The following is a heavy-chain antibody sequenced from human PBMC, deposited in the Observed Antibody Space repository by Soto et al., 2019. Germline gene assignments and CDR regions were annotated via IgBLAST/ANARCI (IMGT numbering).Heavy chain of an antibody. CDR1: GFSLINFW. D-gene: IGHD3-16*01. J-gene: IGHJ4*02. Sequence: GGSLRLSCAASGFSLINFWMAWVRQTGKGLEWVANINSDGSGKYYVDSVEGRFTISRDNAKNSLYLEMNSLRVEDSAVYYCVRVYSYDQNDYWGQGAQVTVSS. V-gene: IGHV3-7*02. CDR2: INSDGSGK. CDR3: VRVYSYDQNDY.